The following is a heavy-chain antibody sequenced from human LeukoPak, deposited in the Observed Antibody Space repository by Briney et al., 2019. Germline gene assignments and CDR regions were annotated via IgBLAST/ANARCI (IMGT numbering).Heavy chain of an antibody. D-gene: IGHD6-13*01. Sequence: PGGSLRLSCAASGFTFSSYGMHWVRQAPGKGLEWVAVFSYDGSTKYYADSVRGRFTISRDNSKNTLSLQMNSLRAEDTAVYYCARVYRTYSPSWYYHQLDYWGQGTLVTVSS. CDR2: FSYDGSTK. CDR3: ARVYRTYSPSWYYHQLDY. CDR1: GFTFSSYG. V-gene: IGHV3-30*19. J-gene: IGHJ4*02.